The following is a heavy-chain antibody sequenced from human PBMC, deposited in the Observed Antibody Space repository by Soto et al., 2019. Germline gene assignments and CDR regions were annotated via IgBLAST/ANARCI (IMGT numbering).Heavy chain of an antibody. CDR2: IYYSGST. J-gene: IGHJ6*02. CDR1: GGSVSSGSYY. V-gene: IGHV4-61*01. Sequence: PSETLSLPCTVSGGSVSSGSYYWSLIRQPPGKGLEWIGYIYYSGSTNYNPSLKSRVTISVDTSKNQFSLKLSSVTAADTAVYYCARVFPYYYDSSGYYYVPRYYYYYGMDVWGQGTTVTVS. D-gene: IGHD3-22*01. CDR3: ARVFPYYYDSSGYYYVPRYYYYYGMDV.